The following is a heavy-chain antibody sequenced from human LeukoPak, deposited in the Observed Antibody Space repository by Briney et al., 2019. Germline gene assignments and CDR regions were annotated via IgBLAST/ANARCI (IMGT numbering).Heavy chain of an antibody. CDR2: IIPIFGTA. Sequence: ASVKVSCTASGGTFSSYAISWVRQAPGQGLEWMGGIIPIFGTANYAQKFPGRVTITTDESTSTAYMELSSLRSEDTAVYYCATPGGKYGAGYYYYMDVWGKGTTVTVSS. CDR1: GGTFSSYA. D-gene: IGHD3-16*01. V-gene: IGHV1-69*05. CDR3: ATPGGKYGAGYYYYMDV. J-gene: IGHJ6*03.